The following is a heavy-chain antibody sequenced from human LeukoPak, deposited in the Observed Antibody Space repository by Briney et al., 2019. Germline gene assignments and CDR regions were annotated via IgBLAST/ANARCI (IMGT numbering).Heavy chain of an antibody. D-gene: IGHD3-22*01. CDR3: ARAEYYYDSSGVYDY. CDR1: GGSISSYY. Sequence: SETLSLTCTVSGGSISSYYWSWIRQPPGKGLEWIGYIYYSGSTNYNPSLKSRVTISVDTSKNQFSLKLSSVTAAGTAVYYCARAEYYYDSSGVYDYWGQGTLVTVSS. J-gene: IGHJ4*02. V-gene: IGHV4-59*01. CDR2: IYYSGST.